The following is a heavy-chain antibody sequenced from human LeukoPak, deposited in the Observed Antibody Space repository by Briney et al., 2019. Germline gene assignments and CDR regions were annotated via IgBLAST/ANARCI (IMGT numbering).Heavy chain of an antibody. D-gene: IGHD3-3*01. CDR3: ARHSRQLRFFDF. CDR2: IYYSGST. V-gene: IGHV4-39*01. Sequence: SSETLSLTCTVSCGSISTSSYYWGWIRQPPGKGLEWIGNIYYSGSTYSNPSLKSRVTISVDTSKNQFSLKLYSVTAADTAVYYCARHSRQLRFFDFWGQGTLVTVSS. CDR1: CGSISTSSYY. J-gene: IGHJ4*02.